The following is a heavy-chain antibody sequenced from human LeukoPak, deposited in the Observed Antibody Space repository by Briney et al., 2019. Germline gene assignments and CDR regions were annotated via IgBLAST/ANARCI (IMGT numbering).Heavy chain of an antibody. V-gene: IGHV4-39*07. CDR3: ARDPNSYDYVWGSYRPYYFDY. Sequence: SETLSLTCTVSGGSISSSSYYWGWIRQPPGKGLEWIGSIYYSGSTYYNPSLKSRVTISVDTSKNQFSLKLSSVTAADTAVYYCARDPNSYDYVWGSYRPYYFDYWGQGTLVTVSS. CDR1: GGSISSSSYY. J-gene: IGHJ4*02. CDR2: IYYSGST. D-gene: IGHD3-16*02.